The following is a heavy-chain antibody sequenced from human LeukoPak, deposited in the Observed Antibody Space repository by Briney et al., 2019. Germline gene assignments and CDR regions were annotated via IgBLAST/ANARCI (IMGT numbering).Heavy chain of an antibody. V-gene: IGHV4-59*01. D-gene: IGHD3-10*01. CDR2: IYYSGST. Sequence: SETLSLTCAVSGGSISSYYWSWIRQPPGEGLEWIGYIYYSGSTNYNPSLKSRVTMSVDTSKNQFSLKLSSVTAADTAVYYCARARFGELWGAFDIWGQGTMVTVSS. J-gene: IGHJ3*02. CDR1: GGSISSYY. CDR3: ARARFGELWGAFDI.